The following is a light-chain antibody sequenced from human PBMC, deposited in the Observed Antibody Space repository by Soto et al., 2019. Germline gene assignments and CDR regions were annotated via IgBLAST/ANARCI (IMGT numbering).Light chain of an antibody. CDR3: QQYNNWPYT. J-gene: IGKJ2*01. V-gene: IGKV3-15*01. CDR2: DAS. Sequence: EIVMTQSPATLSVSPGERAALSCRASQSVSSNFAWYRQKPGQAPRLLLYDASTRATGVPARFSGSGSGTDLTLTISSLPSEDFAVYTCQQYNNWPYTFGQGTKLEIK. CDR1: QSVSSN.